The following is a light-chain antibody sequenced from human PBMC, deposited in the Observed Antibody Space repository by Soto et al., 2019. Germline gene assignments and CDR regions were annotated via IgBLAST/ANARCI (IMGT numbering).Light chain of an antibody. V-gene: IGLV2-14*03. Sequence: QSVLTQPASVSGSPGQSITISCTGTSSDVGAYNYVSWYQHHPGKAPKLMIYDVSNRPSGVSNRFSGSKSRNTASLTISGLQAEDEADYYCNSFTTSRTLVFGGGTKVTVL. CDR2: DVS. J-gene: IGLJ2*01. CDR3: NSFTTSRTLV. CDR1: SSDVGAYNY.